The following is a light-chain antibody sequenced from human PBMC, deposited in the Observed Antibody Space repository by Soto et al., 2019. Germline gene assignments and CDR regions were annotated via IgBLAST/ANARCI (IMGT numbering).Light chain of an antibody. Sequence: EIVLTQSPGTLSLSPGERATLSCRASQSVSNNYLAWYQQKPGQATRLLIYGASSRATGIPDRFSGSGSGTDFTLTISRLEPEDLAVYYCQEYIQWPPGMFGPGTKVDIK. V-gene: IGKV3-20*01. CDR3: QEYIQWPPGM. J-gene: IGKJ1*01. CDR1: QSVSNNY. CDR2: GAS.